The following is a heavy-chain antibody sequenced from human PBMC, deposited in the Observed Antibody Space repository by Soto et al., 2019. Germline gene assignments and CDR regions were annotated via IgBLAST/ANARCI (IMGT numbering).Heavy chain of an antibody. V-gene: IGHV2-5*02. D-gene: IGHD3-3*01. Sequence: QITLNESGPTPVKPRQTLTLTCTFSGFSLTTSGVGVGWIRQSPGKAPEWLALIYWDDDKRYSPSLKSRLTITKDTSNNQVVLTMADLDPADTATYYCAHRVLRTVFGXVTTTAIYFDFWGQGTPVAVSS. J-gene: IGHJ4*02. CDR2: IYWDDDK. CDR3: AHRVLRTVFGXVTTTAIYFDF. CDR1: GFSLTTSGVG.